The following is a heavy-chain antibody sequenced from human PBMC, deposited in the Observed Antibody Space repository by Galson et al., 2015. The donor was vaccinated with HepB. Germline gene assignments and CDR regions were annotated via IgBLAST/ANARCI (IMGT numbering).Heavy chain of an antibody. D-gene: IGHD5-18*01. CDR2: IYYSGST. V-gene: IGHV4-31*03. CDR3: ARETWIQIFGFDP. J-gene: IGHJ5*02. CDR1: GGSISSGGYY. Sequence: LSLTCTVSGGSISSGGYYWSWIRQHPGKGLEWIGYIYYSGSTYYNPSLKSRVTISVDTSKNQFSLKLSSVTAADTAVYYCARETWIQIFGFDPWGQGTLVTVSS.